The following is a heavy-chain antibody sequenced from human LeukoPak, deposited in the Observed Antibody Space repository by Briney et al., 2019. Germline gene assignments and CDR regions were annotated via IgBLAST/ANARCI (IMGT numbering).Heavy chain of an antibody. D-gene: IGHD6-13*01. CDR3: ARAHSSSSGFDY. Sequence: EASVKVSCKASGYTFTSYGISWVRQAPGQGLEWMGWISAYNGXXNYXXXXXGRVTMTTDTSTSTAYMELRSLRSDDTAVYYCARAHSSSSGFDYWGQGTLVTVSS. CDR1: GYTFTSYG. CDR2: ISAYNGXX. J-gene: IGHJ4*02. V-gene: IGHV1-18*01.